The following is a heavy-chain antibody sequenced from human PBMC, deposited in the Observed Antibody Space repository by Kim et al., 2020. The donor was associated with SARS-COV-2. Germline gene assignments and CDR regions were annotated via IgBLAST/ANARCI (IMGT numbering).Heavy chain of an antibody. V-gene: IGHV3-23*01. D-gene: IGHD1-7*01. J-gene: IGHJ4*02. CDR3: AKGGLYNWNYGWLTHDY. CDR2: ISGSGGST. CDR1: GFTFSSYA. Sequence: GGSLRLSCAASGFTFSSYAMSWVRQAPGKGLEWVSAISGSGGSTYYADSVKGRFTISRDNSKNTLYLQMNSLRAEDTAVYYCAKGGLYNWNYGWLTHDYWGQGTLVTSPQ.